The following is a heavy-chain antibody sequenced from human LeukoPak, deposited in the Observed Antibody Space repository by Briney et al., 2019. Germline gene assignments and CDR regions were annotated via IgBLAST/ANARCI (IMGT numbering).Heavy chain of an antibody. CDR2: INSISSDI. D-gene: IGHD4-17*01. J-gene: IGHJ4*02. V-gene: IGHV3-21*01. CDR1: GFTFDDYA. Sequence: GGSLRLSCAASGFTFDDYAMNWVRQAPGKGLEWVSCINSISSDIRCADSVKGRFTISRDNTQNSLYLQMNSLRAEDTAVYYCARANYGDYAPHDYWGQGTLVTVSS. CDR3: ARANYGDYAPHDY.